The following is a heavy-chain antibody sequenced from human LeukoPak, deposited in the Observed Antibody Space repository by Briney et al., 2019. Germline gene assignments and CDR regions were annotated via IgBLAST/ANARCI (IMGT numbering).Heavy chain of an antibody. Sequence: GGSLRLSCAASGFTFSSYGMHWVRQAPGKGLEWVAVISYDGSNKYYADSVKGRFTISRDNSKNTLYLQMNSLRAEDTAVYYCAREESFYSSGSFDYWGQGTLVTVSS. V-gene: IGHV3-30*03. CDR1: GFTFSSYG. CDR2: ISYDGSNK. CDR3: AREESFYSSGSFDY. J-gene: IGHJ4*02. D-gene: IGHD6-19*01.